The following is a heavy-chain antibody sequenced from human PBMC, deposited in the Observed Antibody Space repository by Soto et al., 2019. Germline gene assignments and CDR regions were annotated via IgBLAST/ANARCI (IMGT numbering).Heavy chain of an antibody. V-gene: IGHV3-23*01. CDR1: GFTFSSYA. D-gene: IGHD3-10*01. J-gene: IGHJ3*02. CDR3: AQPRGYGVFDAYDI. CDR2: ISGSGDST. Sequence: AGGSLRLSCAASGFTFSSYAMNRVRQPPGKGLEWVSAISGSGDSTYYADSVKGRFTISRDNSINRLYLQMNSLRSEDTAVYYCAQPRGYGVFDAYDIRG.